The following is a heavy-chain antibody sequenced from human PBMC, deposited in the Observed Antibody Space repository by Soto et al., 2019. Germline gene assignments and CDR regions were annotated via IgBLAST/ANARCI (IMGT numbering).Heavy chain of an antibody. V-gene: IGHV1-8*01. Sequence: ASVKVSCKASGCTFTSYDINWVRQATGQGLEWMGWMNPNSGNTGYAQKFQGRVTMTRNTSISTAYMELSSLRSEDTAVYYCAVTGYSSGWYKRWFDYWGQGTLVTVSS. D-gene: IGHD6-19*01. CDR1: GCTFTSYD. CDR2: MNPNSGNT. CDR3: AVTGYSSGWYKRWFDY. J-gene: IGHJ4*02.